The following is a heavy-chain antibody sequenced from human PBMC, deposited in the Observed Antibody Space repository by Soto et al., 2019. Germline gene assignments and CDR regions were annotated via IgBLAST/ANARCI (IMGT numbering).Heavy chain of an antibody. Sequence: QLQLQESGTGLVKPSETLSLPCTVSCGSISSSSFHWGWIRQHPVQRLEWIGSIYYSGSTNYSPSLKSRITISSDTSKNQLALKLSSVTYADTAVYYGSRRERASGTDWWFDPWGQGKLVTVSS. V-gene: IGHV4-39*01. CDR2: IYYSGST. CDR1: CGSISSSSFH. D-gene: IGHD6-13*01. J-gene: IGHJ5*02. CDR3: SRRERASGTDWWFDP.